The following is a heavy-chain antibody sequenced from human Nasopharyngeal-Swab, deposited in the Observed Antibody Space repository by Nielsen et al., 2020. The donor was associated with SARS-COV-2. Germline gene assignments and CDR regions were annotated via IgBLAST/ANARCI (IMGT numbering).Heavy chain of an antibody. CDR2: ISWDGGST. Sequence: GGSLRLPCAASGFTFDDYAMHWVRQAPGKGLEWVSLISWDGGSTYYADSVKGRFTISRDNAKNSLYLQMNSLRAEDTAVYYCARDGLDYDFWSAYFMDVWGQGTTVIVSS. J-gene: IGHJ6*02. D-gene: IGHD3-3*01. CDR1: GFTFDDYA. V-gene: IGHV3-43D*03. CDR3: ARDGLDYDFWSAYFMDV.